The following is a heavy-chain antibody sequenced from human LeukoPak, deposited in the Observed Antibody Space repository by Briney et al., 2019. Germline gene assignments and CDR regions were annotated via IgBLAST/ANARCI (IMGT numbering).Heavy chain of an antibody. D-gene: IGHD1-7*01. CDR2: ISYDGSNK. V-gene: IGHV3-30-3*01. J-gene: IGHJ6*02. Sequence: PGGSLRLTCAASGFTFSSYAMHWVRQAPGKGLEWVAVISYDGSNKYYADSVKGRFTISRDNSKNTLYLQMNSLRAEDTAVYYCARVRNWNYVRYYYYVMDVWGQGTTVTVSS. CDR1: GFTFSSYA. CDR3: ARVRNWNYVRYYYYVMDV.